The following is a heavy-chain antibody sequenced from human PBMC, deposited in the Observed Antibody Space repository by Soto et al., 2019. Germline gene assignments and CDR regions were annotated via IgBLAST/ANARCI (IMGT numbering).Heavy chain of an antibody. CDR1: GFTFINYA. CDR2: ISDTGGDS. V-gene: IGHV3-23*01. D-gene: IGHD1-1*01. Sequence: VGSLRLSCEASGFTFINYAMSWVRQSPGKGLEWVSSISDTGGDSYYADSMDGRFTVSRDNSKNTLYLQINSLRAEDTAIYYCVRDLYRSATMPCLDHWGQGALVTVSS. CDR3: VRDLYRSATMPCLDH. J-gene: IGHJ4*02.